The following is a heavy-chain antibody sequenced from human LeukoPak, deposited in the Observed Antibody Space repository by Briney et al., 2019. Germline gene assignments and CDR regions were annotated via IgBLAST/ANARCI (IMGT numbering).Heavy chain of an antibody. CDR2: IYTSGST. D-gene: IGHD5-12*01. CDR3: ARDSKGSYSGFYDY. Sequence: PSETLSLTCTVSGGSITNYYWSWIRQPAGKGLEWIGRIYTSGSTNYNPSLKSRVTMSVDTSKNQFSLKLSSVTAADTAVYYCARDSKGSYSGFYDYWGQGTLVTVSS. J-gene: IGHJ4*02. V-gene: IGHV4-4*07. CDR1: GGSITNYY.